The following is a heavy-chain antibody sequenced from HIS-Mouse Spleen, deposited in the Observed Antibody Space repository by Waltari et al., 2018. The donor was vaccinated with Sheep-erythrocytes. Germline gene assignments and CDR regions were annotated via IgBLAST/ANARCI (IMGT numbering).Heavy chain of an antibody. CDR1: GGSISSSSYY. CDR2: IYYSGRT. V-gene: IGHV4-39*01. D-gene: IGHD3-22*01. J-gene: IGHJ4*02. Sequence: QLQLQESGPGLVKPSETLSLTCTVSGGSISSSSYYWGWIRQPPGKGLGWIGSIYYSGRTYYNPSLKSRVTISVDTSKNQFSLKLSSVTAADTAVYYCARLYYYDSSGYYFDYWGQGTLVTVSS. CDR3: ARLYYYDSSGYYFDY.